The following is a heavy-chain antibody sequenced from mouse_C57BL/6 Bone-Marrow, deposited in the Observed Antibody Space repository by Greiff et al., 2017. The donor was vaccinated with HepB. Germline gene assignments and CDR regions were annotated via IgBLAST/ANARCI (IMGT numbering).Heavy chain of an antibody. D-gene: IGHD1-1*01. Sequence: QVQLQQSGAELVKPGASVKMSCKASGYTFTSYWITWVKQRPGQGLEWIGDIYPGSGSTNYNEKFKSKATLTVDTTSSTAYMQLSSLTSDDSAVDYGARRAYYGSSYGYWGKGTTLTVSS. CDR3: ARRAYYGSSYGY. CDR1: GYTFTSYW. J-gene: IGHJ2*01. V-gene: IGHV1-55*01. CDR2: IYPGSGST.